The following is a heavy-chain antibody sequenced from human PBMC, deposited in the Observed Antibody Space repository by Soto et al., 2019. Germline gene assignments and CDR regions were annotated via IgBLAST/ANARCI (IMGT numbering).Heavy chain of an antibody. Sequence: EVQLVESGGGLVQPGGSLRLSCAASEFTFSNYWMRWVRQAPGKGLVWVSRINDDGSTTNYADSVKGRFAISRDNAKSTVFLQMNGLSAEDTAVYYCARGGLRAYWFDPWGQGTLVTVSA. D-gene: IGHD3-10*01. CDR2: INDDGSTT. CDR1: EFTFSNYW. V-gene: IGHV3-74*01. CDR3: ARGGLRAYWFDP. J-gene: IGHJ5*02.